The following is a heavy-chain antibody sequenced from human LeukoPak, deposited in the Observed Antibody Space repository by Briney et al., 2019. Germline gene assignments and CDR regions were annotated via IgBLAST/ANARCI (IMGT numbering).Heavy chain of an antibody. D-gene: IGHD6-13*01. CDR2: IRDSGGET. J-gene: IGHJ4*02. Sequence: GGSLNPPLPPPELPFGSNAITGSRRAPGKGLSWASGIRDSGGETYYADSVKGRFTISRDNSKNTLYLQMNSLRAEDTALYYCAKARGYSSSSSFDYWGQGTLVTVSS. CDR3: AKARGYSSSSSFDY. V-gene: IGHV3-23*01. CDR1: ELPFGSNA.